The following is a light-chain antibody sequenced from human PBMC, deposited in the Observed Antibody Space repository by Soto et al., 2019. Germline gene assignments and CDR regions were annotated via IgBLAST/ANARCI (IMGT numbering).Light chain of an antibody. CDR2: DVN. J-gene: IGLJ1*01. CDR3: SSYTSSSTYV. Sequence: SVLTQPASVSVSPGQSIAISCTGTSSDVGYYNHVSWYQQHPGKAPNVMIYDVNNRPSGVPDRFSGSKSGNTASLTVSGLQAEDEADYYCSSYTSSSTYVFGTGTKVTVL. CDR1: SSDVGYYNH. V-gene: IGLV2-14*01.